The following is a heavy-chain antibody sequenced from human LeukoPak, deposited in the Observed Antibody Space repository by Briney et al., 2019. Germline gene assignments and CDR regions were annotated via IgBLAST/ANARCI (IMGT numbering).Heavy chain of an antibody. D-gene: IGHD5-12*01. CDR1: GFTFSSYW. CDR2: VKQDEREK. CDR3: ARSGYAPNPHFDY. J-gene: IGHJ4*02. Sequence: GGSLRLSCAASGFTFSSYWMSWVRQAPGKGLEWVANVKQDEREKYYVDSVKGRFTISRDNAKNSLYLQVNSLRAEDTAVYYCARSGYAPNPHFDYWGQGTLVTVSS. V-gene: IGHV3-7*02.